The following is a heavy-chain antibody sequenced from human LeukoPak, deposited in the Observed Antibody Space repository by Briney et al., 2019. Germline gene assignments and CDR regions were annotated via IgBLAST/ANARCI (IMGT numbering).Heavy chain of an antibody. V-gene: IGHV5-51*01. CDR3: ARRVAGSYHDAFDI. CDR1: GYTFNTYL. D-gene: IGHD1-26*01. J-gene: IGHJ3*02. Sequence: GESLKISCQGSGYTFNTYLIVWVRQMPGKGLEWMGIIYPGDSDTRYSPSFQGQVTISADKSISTAYLQWSSLRASDTAMYYCARRVAGSYHDAFDIWGQGTMVTVSS. CDR2: IYPGDSDT.